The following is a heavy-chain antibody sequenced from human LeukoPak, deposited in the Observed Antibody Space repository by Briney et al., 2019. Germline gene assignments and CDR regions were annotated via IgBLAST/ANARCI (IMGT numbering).Heavy chain of an antibody. V-gene: IGHV1-46*01. CDR2: INPGGDNT. J-gene: IGHJ3*02. D-gene: IGHD5-24*01. CDR3: ARIRDGYNDAYDI. Sequence: VSVKVSCKASGYTFTNYYIHWVRQAPGQGLEWMGLINPGGDNTDYAQNFQGRVTMTRDTSTSTVYMGLSSLRSEDTAVYYCARIRDGYNDAYDIWGQGTMVTVSS. CDR1: GYTFTNYY.